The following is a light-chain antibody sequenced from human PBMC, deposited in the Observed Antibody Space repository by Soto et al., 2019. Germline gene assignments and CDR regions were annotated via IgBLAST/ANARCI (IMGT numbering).Light chain of an antibody. CDR3: QTWGTGIVV. Sequence: QLVLTQSPSASASLGASVKLTCTLNSGHNNYAIAWHQQQPGKGPRYLMKLYSDGSHNKGDGIPDRFSGSSSGTERYLTISSLQSEDEADYYCQTWGTGIVVFGGGTKVTVL. CDR1: SGHNNYA. J-gene: IGLJ2*01. CDR2: LYSDGSH. V-gene: IGLV4-69*01.